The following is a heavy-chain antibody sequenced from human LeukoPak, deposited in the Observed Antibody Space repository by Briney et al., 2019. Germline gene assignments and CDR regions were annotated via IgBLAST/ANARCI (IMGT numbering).Heavy chain of an antibody. V-gene: IGHV1-69*06. CDR1: GGTFSSYA. CDR3: ARGAVKVDLILFEYSSSSPATDYFDY. J-gene: IGHJ4*02. CDR2: IIPISGTA. Sequence: GASVKVSCKASGGTFSSYAISWVRQAPGQGLEWMGGIIPISGTANYAQKFQGRVTITADKSTSTAYMELSSLRSEDTAVYYCARGAVKVDLILFEYSSSSPATDYFDYWGQGTLVTVSS. D-gene: IGHD6-6*01.